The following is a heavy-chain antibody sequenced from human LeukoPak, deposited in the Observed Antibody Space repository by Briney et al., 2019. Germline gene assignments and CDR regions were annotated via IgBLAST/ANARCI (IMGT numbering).Heavy chain of an antibody. Sequence: SGGSLRLSCAASGFTFSSYAMSWLRQAPGKGLEWVSAISGDLGNLYYADSVKGRFTISRDNSKNTLYLQMGSLRAEDTAVYYCAKDALARGANWFDPWGQGTLVIVSS. J-gene: IGHJ5*02. CDR3: AKDALARGANWFDP. V-gene: IGHV3-23*01. D-gene: IGHD3-10*01. CDR2: ISGDLGNL. CDR1: GFTFSSYA.